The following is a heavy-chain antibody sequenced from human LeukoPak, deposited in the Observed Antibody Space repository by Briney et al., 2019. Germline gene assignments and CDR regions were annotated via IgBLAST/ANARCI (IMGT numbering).Heavy chain of an antibody. CDR3: ARSIAAAGSVDY. J-gene: IGHJ4*02. V-gene: IGHV4-4*07. CDR1: GGSISSYY. CDR2: IYTSGST. Sequence: SETLSLTCTVSGGSISSYYWSWIRQPAGKGLEWIGRIYTSGSTNYNPSLKSRVTMSADTSKNQFSLKLSSLTAADTAVYYCARSIAAAGSVDYWGQGTLVTVSS. D-gene: IGHD6-13*01.